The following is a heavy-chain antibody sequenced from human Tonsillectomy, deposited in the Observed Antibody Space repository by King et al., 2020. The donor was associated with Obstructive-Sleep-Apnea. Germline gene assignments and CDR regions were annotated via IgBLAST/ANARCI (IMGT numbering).Heavy chain of an antibody. CDR3: AKSPGYCSGGSCYSEYYYGMDV. D-gene: IGHD2-15*01. Sequence: QLVQSGAEVKKPGASVKVSCKASGYTFTDYYMHWVRQAPGHGLEWMGLINPNTGGTNYAQKFQGWVTMTRDTSINPAYIELSRLRSDDTAVYFCAKSPGYCSGGSCYSEYYYGMDVWGQGTTVTVSS. V-gene: IGHV1-2*04. CDR1: GYTFTDYY. CDR2: INPNTGGT. J-gene: IGHJ6*02.